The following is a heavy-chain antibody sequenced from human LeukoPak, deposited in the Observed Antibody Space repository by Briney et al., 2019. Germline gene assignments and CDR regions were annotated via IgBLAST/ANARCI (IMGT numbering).Heavy chain of an antibody. J-gene: IGHJ3*02. Sequence: GGSLRISCAASGFTFSVYWMGWVRQAPGKGLDWVANIGQDGSQRYYVDSVKGRFTISRDNAKNSLYLQMNSLRVDDTALFYCVRGKLGGDDSFDIWGQGTMVTVSS. CDR1: GFTFSVYW. CDR3: VRGKLGGDDSFDI. D-gene: IGHD7-27*01. CDR2: IGQDGSQR. V-gene: IGHV3-7*01.